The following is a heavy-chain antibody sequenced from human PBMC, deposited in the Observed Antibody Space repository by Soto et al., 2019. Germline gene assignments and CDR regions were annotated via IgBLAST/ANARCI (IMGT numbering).Heavy chain of an antibody. V-gene: IGHV1-69*01. D-gene: IGHD3-10*02. CDR1: GGTFSSYA. J-gene: IGHJ5*02. CDR2: IIPIFGTA. CDR3: ARDRGQGKDESVPNWFDP. Sequence: QVQLVQSGAEVKKPGSSVKVSCKASGGTFSSYAISWVRQAPGQGLEWMGGIIPIFGTANYAQTFQGRVTITADESTSTAYMELSSLRSEDTAVYYCARDRGQGKDESVPNWFDPWGQGTRVTVSS.